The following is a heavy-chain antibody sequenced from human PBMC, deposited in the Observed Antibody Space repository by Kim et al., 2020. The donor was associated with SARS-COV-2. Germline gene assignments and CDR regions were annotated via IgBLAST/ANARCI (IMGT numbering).Heavy chain of an antibody. D-gene: IGHD5-12*01. V-gene: IGHV3-49*03. Sequence: GGSLRLSCTASGFTFGDYAMSWFRQAPGKGLEWVGFIRSKAYGGTTEYAASVKGRFTISRDDSKSIAYLQMNSLKTEDTAVYYCTRDGGLSGYERSYWGQGTLVTVSS. CDR1: GFTFGDYA. CDR2: IRSKAYGGTT. J-gene: IGHJ4*02. CDR3: TRDGGLSGYERSY.